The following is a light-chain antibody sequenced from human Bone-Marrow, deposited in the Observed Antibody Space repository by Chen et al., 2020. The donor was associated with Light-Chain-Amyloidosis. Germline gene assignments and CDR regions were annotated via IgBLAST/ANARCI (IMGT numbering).Light chain of an antibody. Sequence: SYELTQPPSVSVSPGQTARITCSGDDLPTKYTYWYQQKPGQAPVLVIHRDTERPSGISERFSGSSSGTTATLPISGGQAEDEADYHGQSADSSGTYEVIFGGGTKLTVL. J-gene: IGLJ2*01. V-gene: IGLV3-25*03. CDR3: QSADSSGTYEVI. CDR1: DLPTKY. CDR2: RDT.